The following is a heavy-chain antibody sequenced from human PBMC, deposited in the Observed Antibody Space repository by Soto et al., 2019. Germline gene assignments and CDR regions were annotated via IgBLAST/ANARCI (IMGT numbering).Heavy chain of an antibody. V-gene: IGHV1-69*12. CDR1: GGTFSNYG. Sequence: QVQLVQSGAEVKKPGSSVKVSCKSSGGTFSNYGFSWVRQAPGQGLECMGVIVPIFGAEHPQKFQGRVTITAHASSKIXFMELRGLRSEDTAVYYCARGGSDYEGSGYYQGHVWGQGTTVTVSS. CDR2: IVPIFGA. CDR3: ARGGSDYEGSGYYQGHV. J-gene: IGHJ6*02. D-gene: IGHD3-22*01.